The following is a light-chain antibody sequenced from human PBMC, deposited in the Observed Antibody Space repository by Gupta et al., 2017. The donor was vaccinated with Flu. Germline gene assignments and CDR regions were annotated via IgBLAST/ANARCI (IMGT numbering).Light chain of an antibody. CDR3: QQYNNWPSNT. CDR2: GAS. Sequence: EIVMTQSPATLSVSPGERATLSCRASQSVSSNLAWYKQKPGQAPRLLIYGASTRDTGIPARFSGSGYGTEFTLTISSRQSEDFAVYYCQQYNNWPSNTFGGGTKVEIK. J-gene: IGKJ4*01. V-gene: IGKV3-15*01. CDR1: QSVSSN.